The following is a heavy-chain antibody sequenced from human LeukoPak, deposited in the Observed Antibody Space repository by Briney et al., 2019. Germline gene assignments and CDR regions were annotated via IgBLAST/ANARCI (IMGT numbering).Heavy chain of an antibody. V-gene: IGHV1-69*01. Sequence: SVKVSCKASGGTFSSYAISWVRQAPGQGLEWMGGIIPIFGTANYAQKFQGRVTITAGESTSTAYMELSSLRSEDTAVYYCARAPDYGDYVRFDYWGQGTLVTVSS. CDR1: GGTFSSYA. D-gene: IGHD4-17*01. J-gene: IGHJ4*02. CDR2: IIPIFGTA. CDR3: ARAPDYGDYVRFDY.